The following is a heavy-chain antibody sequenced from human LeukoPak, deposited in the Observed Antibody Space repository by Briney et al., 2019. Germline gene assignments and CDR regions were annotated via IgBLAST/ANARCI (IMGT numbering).Heavy chain of an antibody. Sequence: GGSLRLSCAASGFPFSSYSMTWVRQAPGKGLEWVANIKPDGTTKFHVDSVKGRFTISRDNALNSLYLQMNSLRAEDTAIYYCARSIPYGTTWYGRSDYWGQGTLVTVSS. CDR1: GFPFSSYS. V-gene: IGHV3-7*03. D-gene: IGHD6-13*01. CDR3: ARSIPYGTTWYGRSDY. CDR2: IKPDGTTK. J-gene: IGHJ4*02.